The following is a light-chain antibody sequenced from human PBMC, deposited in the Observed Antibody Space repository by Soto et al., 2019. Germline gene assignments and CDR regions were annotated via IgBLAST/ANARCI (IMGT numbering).Light chain of an antibody. V-gene: IGKV3-20*01. CDR2: GAS. CDR3: QPYGRSPGYT. CDR1: PSVSSSY. Sequence: EIVLTQSPGTLSLSPGERATLSCRASPSVSSSYLAWYQQKPGQAPRLLIYGASSRATGIPDRFSGSGSGTDFTLTISRLEPEDFGVYYCQPYGRSPGYTFGQGTKLEIK. J-gene: IGKJ2*01.